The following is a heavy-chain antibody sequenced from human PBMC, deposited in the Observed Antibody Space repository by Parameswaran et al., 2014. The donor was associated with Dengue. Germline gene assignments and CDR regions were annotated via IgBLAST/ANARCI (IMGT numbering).Heavy chain of an antibody. V-gene: IGHV5-10-1*01. CDR3: ARQIRHCDSNSCHIDF. D-gene: IGHD2-2*02. CDR2: IDPSDSYT. Sequence: VRQMPGKGLEYVGRIDPSDSYTNYSPSFEGHVTISADKSNSTAYLQWSSLKASDTAMFYCARQIRHCDSNSCHIDFWGQGSLVTVSS. J-gene: IGHJ4*02.